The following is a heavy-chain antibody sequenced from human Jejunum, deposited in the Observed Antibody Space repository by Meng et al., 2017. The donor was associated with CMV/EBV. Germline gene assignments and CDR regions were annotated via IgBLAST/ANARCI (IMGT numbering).Heavy chain of an antibody. V-gene: IGHV3-74*01. Sequence: SCAASGFTFSSYWMHWVRQAQGKGLVWVSRINTDGSTTNYADSVKGRFTISRDDAKNTLYLQMNSLRAEDTAVYYCARAGDYRFDYWGQGTLVTVSS. CDR2: INTDGSTT. CDR3: ARAGDYRFDY. J-gene: IGHJ4*02. D-gene: IGHD4-17*01. CDR1: GFTFSSYW.